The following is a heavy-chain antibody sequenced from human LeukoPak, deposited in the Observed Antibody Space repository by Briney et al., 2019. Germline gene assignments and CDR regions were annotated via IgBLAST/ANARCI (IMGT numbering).Heavy chain of an antibody. CDR2: ISGSGGST. CDR3: AEDVFSAAASPIDY. V-gene: IGHV3-23*01. D-gene: IGHD2-2*01. Sequence: GGSLRLSCAASGFTFSSYAMSWVRQAPGKGLEWASAISGSGGSTYYADSVKGRFTISRDNSKNTLYLQMNSLRAEDTAVYYCAEDVFSAAASPIDYWGQGTLVTVSS. J-gene: IGHJ4*02. CDR1: GFTFSSYA.